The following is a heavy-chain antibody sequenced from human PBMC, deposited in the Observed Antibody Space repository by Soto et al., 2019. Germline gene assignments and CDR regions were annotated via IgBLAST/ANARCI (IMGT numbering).Heavy chain of an antibody. CDR1: GVPFSSYG. J-gene: IGHJ5*02. V-gene: IGHV3-74*01. CDR3: ARDLLRVNWFDP. D-gene: IGHD6-13*01. CDR2: INSDGSST. Sequence: GWSLRLSCAASGVPFSSYGVHWVRHAPGKGLVWVSRINSDGSSTSYADSVKGRFTISRDNAKNTLYLQMNSLRAEDTAVYYCARDLLRVNWFDPWGQGTLVTVSS.